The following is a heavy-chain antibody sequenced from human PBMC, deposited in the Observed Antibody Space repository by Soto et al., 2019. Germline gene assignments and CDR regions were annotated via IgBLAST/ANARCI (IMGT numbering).Heavy chain of an antibody. CDR1: GGSFSGYY. V-gene: IGHV4-34*01. J-gene: IGHJ6*02. CDR3: ASEGDVLRSFDSLFDPHYYYGMDV. D-gene: IGHD3-9*01. CDR2: INHSGST. Sequence: SETLSLTCAVYGGSFSGYYWSWIRQPPGKGRDWMGEINHSGSTNYNPSLKSRVTISVDTSKNQFSLKLSSVTAADTAVYYCASEGDVLRSFDSLFDPHYYYGMDVWGQGTTVTVSS.